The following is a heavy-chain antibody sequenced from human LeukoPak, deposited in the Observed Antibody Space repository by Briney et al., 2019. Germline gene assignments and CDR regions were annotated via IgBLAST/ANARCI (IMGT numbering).Heavy chain of an antibody. CDR2: IIPIFGTA. CDR1: GGTFIYYA. D-gene: IGHD5-24*01. V-gene: IGHV1-69*06. Sequence: SVKVSCKASGGTFIYYAISWVRQAPRQGLEWMGGIIPIFGTANFAQKFQGRVTITADKSTTTAYMELSSLRSEDTAVYYCARRRDGYNHLDYWGQGTLVTVSS. J-gene: IGHJ4*02. CDR3: ARRRDGYNHLDY.